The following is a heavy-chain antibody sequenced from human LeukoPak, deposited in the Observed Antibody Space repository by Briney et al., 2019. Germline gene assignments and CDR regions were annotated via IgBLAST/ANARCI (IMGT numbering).Heavy chain of an antibody. V-gene: IGHV4-59*08. CDR3: ARQGDTSKWYVWFDP. J-gene: IGHJ5*02. D-gene: IGHD6-13*01. Sequence: SETLSLTCSVSGGSISSYYWSWIRQPPGKRLEWIGYMYYSGSTNYNPTNYNPSLKSRVTISVDTSKNQLSLKLSSVTAADTAVYYCARQGDTSKWYVWFDPWGQGTLVTVSS. CDR1: GGSISSYY. CDR2: MYYSGSTNYNPT.